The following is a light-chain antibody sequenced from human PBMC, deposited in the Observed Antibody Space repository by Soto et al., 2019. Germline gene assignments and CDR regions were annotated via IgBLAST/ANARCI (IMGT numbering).Light chain of an antibody. Sequence: QSVLTQPPSASGTPGQRVTISCSGSSSNIGINTVNWYQQLPATAPKLLIYSNNQRPSGVPDRFSGSTSGTSASLAISGLQSEDEADYYCAAWDASLMVGVFGGGTKLTVL. CDR2: SNN. CDR3: AAWDASLMVGV. J-gene: IGLJ2*01. V-gene: IGLV1-44*01. CDR1: SSNIGINT.